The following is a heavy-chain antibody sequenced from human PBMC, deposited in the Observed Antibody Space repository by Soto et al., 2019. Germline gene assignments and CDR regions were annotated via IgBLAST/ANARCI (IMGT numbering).Heavy chain of an antibody. V-gene: IGHV5-51*01. J-gene: IGHJ3*02. Sequence: GESLKISCKGSGYSFTSYWIAWVRQMPGKGLEWMGSIYPGDSDTRYSPSFQGQVTISADKSISTAYLQWSSLKDSDTAMYYCARHYWNDEGAFDIWGQGTMVTVSS. D-gene: IGHD1-1*01. CDR3: ARHYWNDEGAFDI. CDR1: GYSFTSYW. CDR2: IYPGDSDT.